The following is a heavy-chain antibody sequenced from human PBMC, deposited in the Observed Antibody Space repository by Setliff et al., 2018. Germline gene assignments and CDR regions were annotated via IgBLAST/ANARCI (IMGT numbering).Heavy chain of an antibody. Sequence: PGGSLSLSCAASGFTFNTYTMGWIRQAPGKGLEWISTAPISGATFYTDSVKGRFTISRDSSKNTVYLQLNSLRREDTAIYFCTRGARDFDTCGRGTLVTVSS. CDR3: TRGARDFDT. CDR2: APISGAT. CDR1: GFTFNTYT. J-gene: IGHJ4*02. V-gene: IGHV3-23*01. D-gene: IGHD3-10*01.